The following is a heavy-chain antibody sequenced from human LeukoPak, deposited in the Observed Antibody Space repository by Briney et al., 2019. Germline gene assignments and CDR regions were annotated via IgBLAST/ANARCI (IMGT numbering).Heavy chain of an antibody. D-gene: IGHD3-22*01. V-gene: IGHV3-30*03. CDR2: ISYNGNNK. J-gene: IGHJ5*02. CDR3: ARDDLLHRNWFDP. CDR1: GYTFTHYG. Sequence: GGSLRLSCVISGYTFTHYGFHWVRQAPGKALEWVAYISYNGNNKYEDSVKGRFTISRDNSKNTLHLQMNGLRAEDTAVYFCARDDLLHRNWFDPWGQGTLVTVSS.